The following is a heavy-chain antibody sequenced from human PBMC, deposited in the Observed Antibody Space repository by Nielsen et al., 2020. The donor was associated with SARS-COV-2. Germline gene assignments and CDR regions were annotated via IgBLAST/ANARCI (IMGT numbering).Heavy chain of an antibody. CDR1: GGTFSSYA. J-gene: IGHJ4*02. D-gene: IGHD3-10*01. V-gene: IGHV1-69*05. Sequence: SVKVSCKASGGTFSSYAISWVRQAPGQGLEWVGGIIPIFGTANYAQKFQGRVTITRDTSVSTAYMELSSLRSEDTAVYYCARAREGLSYFDYWGQGTLVTVSS. CDR3: ARAREGLSYFDY. CDR2: IIPIFGTA.